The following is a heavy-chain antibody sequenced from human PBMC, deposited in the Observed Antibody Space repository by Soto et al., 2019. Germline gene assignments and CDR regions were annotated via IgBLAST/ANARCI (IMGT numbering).Heavy chain of an antibody. V-gene: IGHV1-2*02. J-gene: IGHJ4*02. CDR1: GYTFTGYY. D-gene: IGHD6-6*01. CDR3: ARDMRTAARPGGRDY. Sequence: ASVKVSCKASGYTFTGYYMHWVRQAPGQGLEWMGWINPNSGGTNYAQKFRGRVTMTRDTFISTAYMELSRLRSDDTAVYYCARDMRTAARPGGRDYWGQGTLVTVSS. CDR2: INPNSGGT.